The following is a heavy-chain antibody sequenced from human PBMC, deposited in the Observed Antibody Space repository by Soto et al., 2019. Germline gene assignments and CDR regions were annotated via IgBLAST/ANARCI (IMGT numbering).Heavy chain of an antibody. CDR1: GFTFSSYG. CDR2: IWYDGSNK. Sequence: QVQLVESGGGVVQPGRSLRLSCAASGFTFSSYGMHWVRQAPGKGLEWVAVIWYDGSNKYYADSVKGRFTISRDNSKNPLYLQMNSLRAEDTAVYYCARDMMGWGSYYDILTGPPAYYYYGMDVWGQGTTVTVSS. CDR3: ARDMMGWGSYYDILTGPPAYYYYGMDV. V-gene: IGHV3-33*01. D-gene: IGHD3-9*01. J-gene: IGHJ6*02.